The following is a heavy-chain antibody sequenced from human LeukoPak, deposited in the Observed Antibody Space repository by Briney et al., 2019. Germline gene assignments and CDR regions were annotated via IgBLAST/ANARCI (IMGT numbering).Heavy chain of an antibody. CDR1: GFSFSNYV. CDR3: AKVHATDTGNGRL. Sequence: PGGSLRLSCAASGFSFSNYVMHWVRQAPGKGLEWVAIISYDGSNEYYADSVKGRFTISRDNSKNTLYLQMNSLRAEDTAVYYCAKVHATDTGNGRLWGQGTMVTVSS. J-gene: IGHJ3*01. V-gene: IGHV3-30*18. CDR2: ISYDGSNE. D-gene: IGHD2-8*02.